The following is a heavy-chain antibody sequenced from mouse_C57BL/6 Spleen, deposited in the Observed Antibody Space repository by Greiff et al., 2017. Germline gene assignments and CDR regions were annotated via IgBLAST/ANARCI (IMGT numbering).Heavy chain of an antibody. D-gene: IGHD2-13*01. Sequence: QVQLKQPGAELVKPGASVKLSCKASGYTFTSYWMHWVKQRPGQGLEWIGMIHPNSGSTNYNEKFKSKATLTVDKSSSTAYMQLSSLTSEDSAVYYCARSGCDGYAMDYWGQGTSVTVSS. J-gene: IGHJ4*01. CDR3: ARSGCDGYAMDY. CDR2: IHPNSGST. V-gene: IGHV1-64*01. CDR1: GYTFTSYW.